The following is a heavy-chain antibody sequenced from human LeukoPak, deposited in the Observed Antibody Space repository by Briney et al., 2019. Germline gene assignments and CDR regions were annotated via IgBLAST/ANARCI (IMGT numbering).Heavy chain of an antibody. Sequence: GGSLRLSCAASGFTFSDYYMSWIRQAPGKGLEWVSYISSSGSTIYYADSVKGRFTISRDNAKNSLYLQMNSLRAEDTAVYYCARDHYDSSGYYDYYYYYGMDVWGQGTTVTVSS. V-gene: IGHV3-11*01. CDR1: GFTFSDYY. CDR3: ARDHYDSSGYYDYYYYYGMDV. J-gene: IGHJ6*02. CDR2: ISSSGSTI. D-gene: IGHD3-22*01.